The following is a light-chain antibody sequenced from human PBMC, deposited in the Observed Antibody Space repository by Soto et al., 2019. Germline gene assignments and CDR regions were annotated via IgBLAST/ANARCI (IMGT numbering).Light chain of an antibody. CDR3: TSYASSVNYV. Sequence: QSVLTQPASVSGSPGQSITISCTGTSDDVGAFNYVSWYQQHPGKAPKLMIFEVSRRPSGVSNRFSGSKSGNTASLTISGLQPEDEADYYCTSYASSVNYVFGTGTKVTV. V-gene: IGLV2-14*01. CDR1: SDDVGAFNY. J-gene: IGLJ1*01. CDR2: EVS.